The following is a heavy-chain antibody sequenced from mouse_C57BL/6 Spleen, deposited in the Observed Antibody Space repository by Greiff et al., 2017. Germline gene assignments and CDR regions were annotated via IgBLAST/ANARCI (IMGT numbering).Heavy chain of an antibody. D-gene: IGHD2-5*01. CDR2: IDPSDSYT. J-gene: IGHJ3*01. CDR1: GYTFTSYW. CDR3: AREHSNRFAY. V-gene: IGHV1-59*01. Sequence: QVQLQQPGAELVRPGTSVKLSCKASGYTFTSYWMHWVKQRPGQGLEWIGVIDPSDSYTNYNQKFKGKATLTVDTSSSTAYMQLSSLTSEDSAVYYCAREHSNRFAYWGQGTLVTVSA.